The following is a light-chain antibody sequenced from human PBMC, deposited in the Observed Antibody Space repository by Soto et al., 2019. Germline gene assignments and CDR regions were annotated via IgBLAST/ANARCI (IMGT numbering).Light chain of an antibody. J-gene: IGLJ2*01. Sequence: QSALTQPPSASGSPGQSVTISCTGTSSDVGGYNYVSWYQQYPGKAPKLMIYEVTKRPSGVPDRFSGSKSGNTASLTVSGLQAEDKADYYCSSYAGFNNYVVFGGGTKLTVL. CDR3: SSYAGFNNYVV. V-gene: IGLV2-8*01. CDR2: EVT. CDR1: SSDVGGYNY.